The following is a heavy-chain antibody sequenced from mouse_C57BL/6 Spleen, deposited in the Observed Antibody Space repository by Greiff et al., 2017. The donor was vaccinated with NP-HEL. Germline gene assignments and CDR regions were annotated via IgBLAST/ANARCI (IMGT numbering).Heavy chain of an antibody. V-gene: IGHV5-17*01. CDR1: GFTFSDYG. CDR2: ISSGSSTI. CDR3: ARKATTVVATDYWYFDV. J-gene: IGHJ1*03. Sequence: EVQLVESGGGLVKPGGSLKLSCAASGFTFSDYGMHWVRQAPEKGLEWVAYISSGSSTIYYADTVKGRFTISRDNAKNTLFLQMTSLRSEDTAMYYCARKATTVVATDYWYFDVWGTGTTVTVSS. D-gene: IGHD1-1*01.